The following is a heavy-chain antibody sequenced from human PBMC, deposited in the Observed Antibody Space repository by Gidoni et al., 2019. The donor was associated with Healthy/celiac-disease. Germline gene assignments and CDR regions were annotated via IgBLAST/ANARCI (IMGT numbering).Heavy chain of an antibody. CDR2: ISGSGGST. D-gene: IGHD2-2*01. V-gene: IGHV3-23*01. CDR1: GFTCSSYA. Sequence: EVQLLESGGGLVQPGGSLRLSCAASGFTCSSYAMSWVRQAPGKGLEWVSAISGSGGSTYYADSVKGRFTISRDNSKNTLYLQMNSLRAEDTAVYYCAKDPYCSSTSCYRDYFDYWGQGTLVTVSS. CDR3: AKDPYCSSTSCYRDYFDY. J-gene: IGHJ4*02.